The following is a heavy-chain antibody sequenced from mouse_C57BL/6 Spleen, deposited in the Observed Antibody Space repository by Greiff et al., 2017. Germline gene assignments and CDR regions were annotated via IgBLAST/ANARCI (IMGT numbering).Heavy chain of an antibody. J-gene: IGHJ2*01. D-gene: IGHD1-1*01. Sequence: QVQLQQSGAELARPGASVKMSCKASGYTFTSYTMHWVKQRPGQGLAWIGYINPSSGYTKYNQKFKDKATLTADKSSSTAYMQLSSLTSEDSAVYYGARGGSSFLLYCDYWGQGTTLTVSS. CDR3: ARGGSSFLLYCDY. V-gene: IGHV1-4*01. CDR1: GYTFTSYT. CDR2: INPSSGYT.